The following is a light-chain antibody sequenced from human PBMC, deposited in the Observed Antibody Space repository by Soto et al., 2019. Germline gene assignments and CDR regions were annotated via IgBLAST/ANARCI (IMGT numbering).Light chain of an antibody. CDR2: GAS. CDR1: QSVSSSY. CDR3: QQYHNWLPIT. V-gene: IGKV3-15*01. J-gene: IGKJ5*01. Sequence: EIVLTQSPGTLSLSPGEIATLSCSASQSVSSSYLAWYQQKPGQSPRLLIYGASSRATGVPARFSGSGSGTEFTLTISSLQSEDFAVYYCQQYHNWLPITFGQGTRLEIK.